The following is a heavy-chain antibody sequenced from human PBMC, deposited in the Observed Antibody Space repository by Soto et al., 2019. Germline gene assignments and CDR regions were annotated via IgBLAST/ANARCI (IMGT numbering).Heavy chain of an antibody. Sequence: PSETLSLTCSVSGGSISSGGYYWSWIRQLPGKDLEWIGYIYHSGNTYNNSSLKSRLTISVDTSKNQFSLKLTSVTAADTAVYYCARVGISSSDAFDIWGQGTMVTVS. D-gene: IGHD6-6*01. CDR1: GGSISSGGYY. J-gene: IGHJ3*02. V-gene: IGHV4-31*03. CDR2: IYHSGNT. CDR3: ARVGISSSDAFDI.